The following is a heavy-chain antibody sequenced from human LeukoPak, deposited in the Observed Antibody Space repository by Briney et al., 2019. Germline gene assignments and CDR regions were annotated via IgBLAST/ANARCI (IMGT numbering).Heavy chain of an antibody. V-gene: IGHV1-2*06. CDR3: ARAEIYYDSSGYYFY. D-gene: IGHD3-22*01. CDR2: INPNSGGT. Sequence: ASVKVSCKASGYTLTGYYMHWVRQAPGQGLEWMGRINPNSGGTNYAQKFQGRVTMTRDTSISTAYMELSRLRSDDTAVYYCARAEIYYDSSGYYFYWGQGTLVTVSS. J-gene: IGHJ4*02. CDR1: GYTLTGYY.